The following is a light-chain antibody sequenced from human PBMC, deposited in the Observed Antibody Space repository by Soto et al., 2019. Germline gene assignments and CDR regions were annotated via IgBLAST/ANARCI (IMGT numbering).Light chain of an antibody. CDR1: SSDVGAYNY. CDR3: SSYTTSKTVI. J-gene: IGLJ2*01. V-gene: IGLV2-14*01. Sequence: QSVLAQPASVSGSPGQSITISCTGTSSDVGAYNYVSWYHQHHPGKAPELIIYDVPARLSGVSTRFSGSKSGNTASLTISGLQAEYEGDYYCSSYTTSKTVIFVGGTKLTVL. CDR2: DVP.